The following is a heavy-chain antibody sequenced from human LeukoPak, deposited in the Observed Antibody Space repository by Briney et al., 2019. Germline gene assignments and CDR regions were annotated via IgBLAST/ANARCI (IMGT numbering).Heavy chain of an antibody. CDR2: IIPIFGTA. V-gene: IGHV1-69*05. J-gene: IGHJ4*02. Sequence: ASVKVSCKASGGTFISYAISWVRQAPGQGLEWMGGIIPIFGTANYAQKFQGRVTITTDESTSTAYMELSSLRSEDTAVYYCARAGADPSYGWMYYFDYWGQGTLVTVSS. CDR3: ARAGADPSYGWMYYFDY. D-gene: IGHD5-18*01. CDR1: GGTFISYA.